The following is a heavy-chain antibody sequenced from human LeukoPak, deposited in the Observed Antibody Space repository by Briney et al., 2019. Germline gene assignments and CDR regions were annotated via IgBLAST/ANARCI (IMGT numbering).Heavy chain of an antibody. D-gene: IGHD2-15*01. CDR3: ARVNDCSGSSCFSRWFDP. Sequence: SETLSLTCTVSGSSIINSHFYWGGMRQPPGKGREGVGSLYYVGSPFYKPSLTSRVSMSVETSKTQFSLRLSSVTAADTAVYYCARVNDCSGSSCFSRWFDPWGQGTLITVSS. V-gene: IGHV4-39*07. CDR2: LYYVGSP. J-gene: IGHJ5*02. CDR1: GSSIINSHFY.